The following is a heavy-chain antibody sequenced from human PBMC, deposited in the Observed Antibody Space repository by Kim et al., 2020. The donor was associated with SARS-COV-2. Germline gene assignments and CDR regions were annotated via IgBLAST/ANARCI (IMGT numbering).Heavy chain of an antibody. V-gene: IGHV7-4-1*02. Sequence: ASVKVSCKASGYTFTSYAMNWVRQAPGQGLEWMGWINTNTGNPTYAQGFTGRFVFSLDTSVSTAYLQISSLKAEDTAVYYCARVAAAGQPKHRRFDPWGQGTLVTVSS. J-gene: IGHJ5*02. CDR2: INTNTGNP. D-gene: IGHD6-13*01. CDR1: GYTFTSYA. CDR3: ARVAAAGQPKHRRFDP.